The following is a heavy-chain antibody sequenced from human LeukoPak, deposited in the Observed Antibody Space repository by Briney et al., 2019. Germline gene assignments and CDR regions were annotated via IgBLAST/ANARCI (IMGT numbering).Heavy chain of an antibody. CDR1: GYTFTDYF. CDR3: ARWLVRGFIFSPFDY. Sequence: ASVKVSCKAFGYTFTDYFIHWVRHAPGQGLEWMGWVNPNSDGTNYAQKFQGRVTMTRDTSNSTAYMELSSLRSDDTAVYYCARWLVRGFIFSPFDYWGQGTLVTVSS. V-gene: IGHV1-2*02. D-gene: IGHD3-10*01. CDR2: VNPNSDGT. J-gene: IGHJ4*02.